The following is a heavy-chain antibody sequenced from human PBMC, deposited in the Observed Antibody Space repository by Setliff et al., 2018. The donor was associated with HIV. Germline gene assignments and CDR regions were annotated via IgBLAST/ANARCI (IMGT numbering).Heavy chain of an antibody. Sequence: PSETLSLTCAFYGGSFSDYYWTWIRQPPGKGLEWIGEINHSGSTNCNPSLKSRVTISVDTSKNQFYLKVSSVTAADTAVYYCARDGKSSFDYWGQGTLVTVSS. V-gene: IGHV4-34*01. J-gene: IGHJ4*02. CDR2: INHSGST. CDR3: ARDGKSSFDY. CDR1: GGSFSDYY.